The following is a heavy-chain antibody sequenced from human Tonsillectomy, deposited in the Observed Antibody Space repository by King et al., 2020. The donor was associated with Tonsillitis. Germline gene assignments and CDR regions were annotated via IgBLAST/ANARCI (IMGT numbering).Heavy chain of an antibody. CDR2: ISYDGTNK. J-gene: IGHJ3*02. CDR1: GFTFNNYA. D-gene: IGHD3-3*01. V-gene: IGHV3-30-3*01. Sequence: QLVQSGGGVVQPGRSLRLSCAASGFTFNNYAIHWVRQAPGKGLEWGAGISYDGTNKYSAESVKGRFTISRDNSKNTLFLHMNSLRAEDTAVYYGAIDRRSALTIFGDAFDIWGQGTMVTVSS. CDR3: AIDRRSALTIFGDAFDI.